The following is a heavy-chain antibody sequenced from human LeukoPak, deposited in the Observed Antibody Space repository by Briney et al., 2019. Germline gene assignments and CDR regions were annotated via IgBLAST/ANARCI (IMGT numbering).Heavy chain of an antibody. CDR1: GFTVRSNY. D-gene: IGHD6-19*01. CDR3: ARPGYSSGWYYYFGY. Sequence: PGGSLRLSCAASGFTVRSNYMSWVRQAPGKGLEWVSVIYSGGSTYYADSVKGRFTISRDNAKNTLYLQMNSLRAEDTAVYYCARPGYSSGWYYYFGYWGQGTLVTVSS. CDR2: IYSGGST. J-gene: IGHJ4*02. V-gene: IGHV3-53*01.